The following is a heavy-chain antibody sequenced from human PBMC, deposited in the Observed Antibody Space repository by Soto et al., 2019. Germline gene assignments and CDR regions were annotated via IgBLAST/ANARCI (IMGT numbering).Heavy chain of an antibody. D-gene: IGHD3-16*01. CDR3: ARGGDGSFAY. V-gene: IGHV4-59*01. CDR2: FYYSGST. Sequence: QVQLQESGPGLVKPSETLSLTCTVSGGSISSYYWSWIRQPPGKGLEWIGYFYYSGSTNYNPSLKSRVTISIDTSRNQLSLKLSSVTAADTAVYFCARGGDGSFAYWGQGFLVTVSS. J-gene: IGHJ4*02. CDR1: GGSISSYY.